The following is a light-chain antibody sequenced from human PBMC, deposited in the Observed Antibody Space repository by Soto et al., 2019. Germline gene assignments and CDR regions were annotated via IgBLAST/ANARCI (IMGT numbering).Light chain of an antibody. J-gene: IGLJ3*02. CDR2: RNN. CDR1: SSNLGAGYD. CDR3: AAWDDSLSGWV. Sequence: QSVLTQPPSVSGAPGQRVTLSCTGNSSNLGAGYDVHWYQQLPGAAPKLVIYRNNQRPSGVPDRFSGSKSGTSASLAISGLRSEDEADYYCAAWDDSLSGWVFGGGTKLIVL. V-gene: IGLV1-47*01.